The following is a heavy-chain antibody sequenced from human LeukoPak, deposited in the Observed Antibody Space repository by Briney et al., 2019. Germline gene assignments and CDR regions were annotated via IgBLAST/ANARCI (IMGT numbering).Heavy chain of an antibody. Sequence: GGSLRLSCAASGFTFSSYAMYWVRQAPGKGLEYVSAITSNGGTTYYANSVKGRFTISRDNSKNTLFLQMGSLRTEDMAVYYCARGPYDYGDYNVGPNYWGQGTLVTVSS. D-gene: IGHD4-17*01. J-gene: IGHJ4*02. CDR1: GFTFSSYA. V-gene: IGHV3-64*01. CDR2: ITSNGGTT. CDR3: ARGPYDYGDYNVGPNY.